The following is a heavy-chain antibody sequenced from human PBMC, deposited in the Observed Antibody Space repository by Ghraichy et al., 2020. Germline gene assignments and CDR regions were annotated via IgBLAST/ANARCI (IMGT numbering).Heavy chain of an antibody. J-gene: IGHJ6*02. V-gene: IGHV4-61*01. D-gene: IGHD3-3*01. CDR2: IYDRGST. CDR3: ARGFRHYVLWSAPRPKSYYHGMDV. Sequence: SETLSLTCTVSGDSVSSGSHYWSWVRQPPGKGLEWIGYIYDRGSTNYNPSLESRVTISVDTSKNQFSLNLNSVTAADTAVYYCARGFRHYVLWSAPRPKSYYHGMDVWGQGTTVTVSS. CDR1: GDSVSSGSHY.